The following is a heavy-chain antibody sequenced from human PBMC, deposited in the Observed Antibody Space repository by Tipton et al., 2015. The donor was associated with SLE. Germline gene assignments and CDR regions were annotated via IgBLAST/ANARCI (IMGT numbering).Heavy chain of an antibody. J-gene: IGHJ4*02. CDR3: ASSPGVTLFRVVTYFDP. D-gene: IGHD3-3*01. CDR2: IYISGST. CDR1: GGSISSGSYY. V-gene: IGHV4-61*02. Sequence: TLSLTCTVSGGSISSGSYYWSWIRQPAGKGLEWIGRIYISGSTSFNPSLKSRVTMSVDTSKNQFSLKLSSVTAADTAVYYCASSPGVTLFRVVTYFDPWGQGILVTVSS.